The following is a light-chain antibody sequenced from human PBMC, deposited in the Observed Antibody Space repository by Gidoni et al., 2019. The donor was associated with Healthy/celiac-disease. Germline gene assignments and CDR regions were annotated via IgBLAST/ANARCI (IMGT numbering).Light chain of an antibody. V-gene: IGLV1-44*01. CDR3: AAWDDSLNGPLYV. CDR1: SSNIGSNP. CDR2: SNN. Sequence: QPVLTQPPSASGTPGKRATISCSGSSSNIGSNPVNWYQQLPGTAPKLLIYSNNQRPSGVPDRFSGSKSGTSASLAISGLQSEDEADYYCAAWDDSLNGPLYVFGTGTKVTVL. J-gene: IGLJ1*01.